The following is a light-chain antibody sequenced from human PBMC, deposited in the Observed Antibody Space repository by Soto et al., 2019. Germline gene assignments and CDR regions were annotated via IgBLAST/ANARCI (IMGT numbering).Light chain of an antibody. CDR2: DNN. V-gene: IGLV1-51*01. J-gene: IGLJ2*01. CDR1: SSNIGNNY. CDR3: GTCDSSLSVVV. Sequence: QSVLTQPPSVSAAPGQKVTISCSGSSSNIGNNYVSWYQQLPGTAPKLLIYDNNKRPSGIPDRFSGSKSGTSATLGITGLQTGDEADYYCGTCDSSLSVVVFGGGPKVTVL.